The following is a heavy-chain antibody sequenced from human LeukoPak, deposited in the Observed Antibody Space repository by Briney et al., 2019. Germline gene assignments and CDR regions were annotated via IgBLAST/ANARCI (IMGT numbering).Heavy chain of an antibody. J-gene: IGHJ4*02. Sequence: SVKVCCKASGGTFSSSAVSWVRQAPGQGLEWWGRIIPIFGAANYAQKFQSRVTISADKSTSTAYIELSSLRSEDTAVYYCASGSPSTYYYDSSGPWGKGTLVTVSS. V-gene: IGHV1-69*06. D-gene: IGHD3-22*01. CDR1: GGTFSSSA. CDR2: IIPIFGAA. CDR3: ASGSPSTYYYDSSGP.